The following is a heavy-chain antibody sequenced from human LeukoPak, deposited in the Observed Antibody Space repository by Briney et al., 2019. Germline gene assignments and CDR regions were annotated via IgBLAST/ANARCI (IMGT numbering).Heavy chain of an antibody. CDR1: GGSFSGYY. CDR3: ARVVVVAATFDY. CDR2: INHSGST. V-gene: IGHV4-34*01. Sequence: SETLSLTCAVHGGSFSGYYWSWIRQPPGKGLEWIGEINHSGSTNYNPSLKSRVTISVDTSKNQFSLKLSSVTAADTAVYYCARVVVVAATFDYWGQGTLVTVSS. J-gene: IGHJ4*02. D-gene: IGHD2-15*01.